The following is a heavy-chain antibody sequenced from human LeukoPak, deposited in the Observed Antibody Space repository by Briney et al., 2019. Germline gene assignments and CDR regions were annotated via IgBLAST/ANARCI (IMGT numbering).Heavy chain of an antibody. CDR3: ARDGGGPAD. CDR2: ISYDGSNK. Sequence: GGSLRLSCAASGFTFSSYTMHWVRQAPGKGLEWVAVISYDGSNKYYADSVKGRFTISRDNSKNTLYLQMTSLRAEDTAVYYCARDGGGPADWGQGTLVTVSS. D-gene: IGHD3-16*01. V-gene: IGHV3-30*14. CDR1: GFTFSSYT. J-gene: IGHJ4*02.